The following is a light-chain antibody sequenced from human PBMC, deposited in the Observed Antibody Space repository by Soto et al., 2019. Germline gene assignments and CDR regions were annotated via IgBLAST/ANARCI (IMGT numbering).Light chain of an antibody. V-gene: IGLV1-47*02. CDR2: TYN. Sequence: QSVLTQPPSASGTPGQKVTISCSGSSSNIGKSYVYWYRQLPGTAPKLLIYTYNQRPSGVPDRFSGSKSGTSASLAISGLRSEDDADYYCASWDDSLSAWLFGGGTKLTVL. CDR3: ASWDDSLSAWL. CDR1: SSNIGKSY. J-gene: IGLJ3*02.